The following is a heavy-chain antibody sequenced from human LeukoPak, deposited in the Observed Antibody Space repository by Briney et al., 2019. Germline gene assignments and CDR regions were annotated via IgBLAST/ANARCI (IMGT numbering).Heavy chain of an antibody. J-gene: IGHJ4*02. CDR1: GYIFTNYY. CDR2: INPSGGST. V-gene: IGHV1-46*01. D-gene: IGHD3-22*01. Sequence: GASVKVSCKASGYIFTNYYIHWVRQAPGQGLEWMGLINPSGGSTRYAQKFQGRVTMTRDTSTSTVYMELSSLRSEDTALYYCARGPPGDSSGYYSHPVEDWGQGTPVTVSS. CDR3: ARGPPGDSSGYYSHPVED.